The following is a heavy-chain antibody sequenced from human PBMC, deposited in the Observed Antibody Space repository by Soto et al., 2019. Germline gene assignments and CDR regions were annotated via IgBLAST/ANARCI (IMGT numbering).Heavy chain of an antibody. CDR1: GFTFSSYA. V-gene: IGHV3-23*01. D-gene: IGHD3-22*01. CDR3: AKVKLRHYYDSSGPYYFDY. CDR2: ISGSGGST. J-gene: IGHJ4*02. Sequence: AGGSLRLSCAASGFTFSSYAMSWVRQAPGKGLEWVSAISGSGGSTYYADSVKGRFTISRDNSKNTLYLQMNSLRAEDTAVYYCAKVKLRHYYDSSGPYYFDYWGQGTLVTVSS.